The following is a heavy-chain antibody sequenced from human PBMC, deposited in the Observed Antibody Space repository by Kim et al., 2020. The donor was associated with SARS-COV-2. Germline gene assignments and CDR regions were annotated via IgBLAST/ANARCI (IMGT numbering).Heavy chain of an antibody. D-gene: IGHD3-3*01. CDR1: GGSFSGYY. Sequence: SETLSLTCAVYGGSFSGYYWSWIRQPPGKGLEWIGEINHSGSTNYNPSLKSRVTISVDTSKNQFSLKLSSVTAADTAVYYCARGLVIFGVVIMAGFDPWGQGTLVTVSS. CDR2: INHSGST. CDR3: ARGLVIFGVVIMAGFDP. V-gene: IGHV4-34*01. J-gene: IGHJ5*02.